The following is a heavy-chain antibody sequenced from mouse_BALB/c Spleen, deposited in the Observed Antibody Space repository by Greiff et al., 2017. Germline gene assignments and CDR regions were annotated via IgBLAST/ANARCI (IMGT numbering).Heavy chain of an antibody. CDR1: GYTFTSYY. Sequence: VQLQQPGAELVKPGASVKLSCKASGYTFTSYYMYWVKQRPGQGLEWIGGINPSNGGTNFNEKFKSKATLTVDKSSSTAYMQLSSLTSEDSAVYYCTRRVAYYGSSYGCAYWGQGTLVTVSA. CDR2: INPSNGGT. D-gene: IGHD1-1*01. V-gene: IGHV1S81*02. J-gene: IGHJ3*01. CDR3: TRRVAYYGSSYGCAY.